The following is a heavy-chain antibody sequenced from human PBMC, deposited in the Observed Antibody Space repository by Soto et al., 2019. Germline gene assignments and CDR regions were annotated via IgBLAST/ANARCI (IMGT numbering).Heavy chain of an antibody. J-gene: IGHJ4*02. CDR1: GGTFSSYA. Sequence: QVQLVQSGAEVKKPGSSVKVSCKASGGTFSSYAISWVRQAPGQGLEWMGGIIPIFGTANYAQKFQGRVTITADESTSTAYMELSSLRSEXTAXYYXXXXXXXRXXXXCXDXWXQGTLVTVSS. CDR2: IIPIFGTA. V-gene: IGHV1-69*12. CDR3: XXXXXXRXXXXCXDX.